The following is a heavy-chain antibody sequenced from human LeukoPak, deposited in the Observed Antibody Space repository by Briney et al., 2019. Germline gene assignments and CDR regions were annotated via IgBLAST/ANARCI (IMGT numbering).Heavy chain of an antibody. V-gene: IGHV4-59*01. J-gene: IGHJ4*02. CDR1: GGSISTYY. CDR3: ARVNYYGSGSYYRIDY. D-gene: IGHD3-10*01. Sequence: SETLSLTCTISGGSISTYYWSWIRQPPGKGLEWIGNIYYSGSTDYNSSLKSRVTISIDTSNNQFSLNLSSVTTADTAVYYYARVNYYGSGSYYRIDYWGQGALVTVSS. CDR2: IYYSGST.